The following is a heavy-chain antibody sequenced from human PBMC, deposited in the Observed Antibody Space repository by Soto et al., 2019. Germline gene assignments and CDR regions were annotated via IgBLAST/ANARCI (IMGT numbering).Heavy chain of an antibody. CDR1: GGSISSGGYS. Sequence: QLQLQESGSGLVKPSQTLSLTCAVSGGSISSGGYSWSWIRQPPGKGLEWIGYIYHSGSTYYNPTLKSRVTISVDRSKNQFSLKLSSVTAADTAVYYCARAHGSGWGAFDIWGQGTMVTVSS. J-gene: IGHJ3*02. V-gene: IGHV4-30-2*01. D-gene: IGHD3-10*01. CDR3: ARAHGSGWGAFDI. CDR2: IYHSGST.